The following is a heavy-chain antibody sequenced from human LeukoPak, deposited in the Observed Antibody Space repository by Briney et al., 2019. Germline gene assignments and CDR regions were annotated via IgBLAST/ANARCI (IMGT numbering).Heavy chain of an antibody. Sequence: GGSLRLSCAASGFTFSSYDMHWVRQATGKGLEWVSAIGTAGDTYYPGSVKGRFTISRENAKNSLYLQMNSLRAGDTAVYYCAREYYYDSSGYPDAFDIWGQGTMVTVSS. D-gene: IGHD3-22*01. CDR2: IGTAGDT. V-gene: IGHV3-13*01. CDR3: AREYYYDSSGYPDAFDI. J-gene: IGHJ3*02. CDR1: GFTFSSYD.